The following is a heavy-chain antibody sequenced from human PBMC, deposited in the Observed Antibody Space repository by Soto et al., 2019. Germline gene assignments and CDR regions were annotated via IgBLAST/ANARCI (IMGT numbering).Heavy chain of an antibody. CDR1: GYTFTSYG. V-gene: IGHV1-18*01. D-gene: IGHD2-2*01. CDR2: ISAYNGNT. Sequence: ASVKGSCKASGYTFTSYGISWVRQAPGQGLEWMGWISAYNGNTNYAQKLQGRVTMTTDTSTSTAYMELRSLRSDDTAVYYCARGTYCSSTSCYGAPDYWGQGTLVTVSS. J-gene: IGHJ4*02. CDR3: ARGTYCSSTSCYGAPDY.